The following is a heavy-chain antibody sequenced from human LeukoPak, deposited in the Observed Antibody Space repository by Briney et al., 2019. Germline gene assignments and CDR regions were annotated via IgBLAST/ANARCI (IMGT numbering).Heavy chain of an antibody. V-gene: IGHV3-30-3*01. D-gene: IGHD3-10*01. CDR3: ARDLGQELLWFGELSD. CDR1: GFTFTSFA. CDR2: VSFDGSNK. J-gene: IGHJ4*02. Sequence: GGSLRLSCAASGFTFTSFAMHWVRQAPGKGLEWVALVSFDGSNKYYADSVKGRFTISRDNSKNTLYLQVNSLRAEDTAVYYCARDLGQELLWFGELSDWGQGTLVTVSS.